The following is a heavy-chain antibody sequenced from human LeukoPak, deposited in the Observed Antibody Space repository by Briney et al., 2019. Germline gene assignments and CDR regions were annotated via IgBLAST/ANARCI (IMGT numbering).Heavy chain of an antibody. CDR2: IYYSGST. CDR3: ARGNWNDGDFDY. D-gene: IGHD1-1*01. J-gene: IGHJ4*02. V-gene: IGHV4-30-4*08. CDR1: GGSISSGDYY. Sequence: SQTLSLTCTVSGGSISSGDYYWSWIRQPPGKGLEWIGYIYYSGSTYYNPSLKSRVTISVDTSKNQFSLKLSSVTAADTAVYYCARGNWNDGDFDYWGQGTLVTVSS.